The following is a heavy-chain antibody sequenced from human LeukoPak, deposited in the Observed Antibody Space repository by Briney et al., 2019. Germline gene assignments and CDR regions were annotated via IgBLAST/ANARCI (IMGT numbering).Heavy chain of an antibody. CDR2: IWYDGSNK. CDR1: GFTFSSYG. V-gene: IGHV3-33*01. D-gene: IGHD3-3*01. J-gene: IGHJ6*02. CDR3: ARDPGRYDFWSGYYTPYYYYGMDV. Sequence: GGSPRLSCAASGFTFSSYGMHWVRQAPGKGLEWVAVIWYDGSNKYYADSVKGRFTISRDNSKNTLYLQMNSLRAEDTAVYYCARDPGRYDFWSGYYTPYYYYGMDVWGQGTTVTVSS.